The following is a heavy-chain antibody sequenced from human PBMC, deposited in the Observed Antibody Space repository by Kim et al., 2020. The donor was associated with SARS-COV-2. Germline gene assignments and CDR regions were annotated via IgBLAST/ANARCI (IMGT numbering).Heavy chain of an antibody. CDR2: ISYDGSNK. J-gene: IGHJ6*03. Sequence: GGSLRLSCAASGFTFSSYAMHWVRQAPGKGLEWVAVISYDGSNKYYADSVKGRFTISRDNSKNTLYLQMNSLRAEDTAVYYCARDLRANYYYMDVWGKGT. V-gene: IGHV3-30-3*01. D-gene: IGHD2-15*01. CDR3: ARDLRANYYYMDV. CDR1: GFTFSSYA.